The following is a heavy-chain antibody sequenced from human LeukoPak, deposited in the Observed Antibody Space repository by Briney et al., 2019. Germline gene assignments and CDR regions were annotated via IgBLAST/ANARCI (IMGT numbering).Heavy chain of an antibody. D-gene: IGHD6-13*01. CDR1: GGSISSYY. CDR2: IYISGST. V-gene: IGHV4-4*07. CDR3: AREGISRIAAAGRAWFDS. J-gene: IGHJ5*01. Sequence: SETLSLTCTVSGGSISSYYWSWIRQPAGKGLEWIGRIYISGSTNYNPSLKSRVTMSVDTSKNQFSLKLSSVTAADTAVYYCAREGISRIAAAGRAWFDSWGQGTLVTVSS.